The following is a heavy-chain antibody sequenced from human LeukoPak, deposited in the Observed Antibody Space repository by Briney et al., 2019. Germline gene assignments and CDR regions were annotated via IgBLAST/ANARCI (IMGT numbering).Heavy chain of an antibody. D-gene: IGHD5-24*01. V-gene: IGHV3-49*04. CDR3: TREDGYNRRFDY. J-gene: IGHJ4*02. CDR2: IRNKAFGGTA. Sequence: GGSLRLSCTASGSKFVDYAMSWVRQAPGKGLEWVGFIRNKAFGGTAEYAASVKGRFTISRDDSKSIAYLQINSLKTEDTAVYYCTREDGYNRRFDYWGQGTLVTVSS. CDR1: GSKFVDYA.